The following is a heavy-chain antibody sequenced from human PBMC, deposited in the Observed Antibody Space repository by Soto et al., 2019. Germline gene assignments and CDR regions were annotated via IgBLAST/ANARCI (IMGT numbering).Heavy chain of an antibody. CDR3: ARAGDSSSWYDYYGMDV. J-gene: IGHJ6*02. Sequence: GASVKVSCKASGYTFTSYDINWVRQATGQGLEWMGWMNPNSGNTGYAQKFQGRVTMTRNTSISTAYMELSSLRSEGTAVYYCARAGDSSSWYDYYGMDVWGQGTTVTVSS. D-gene: IGHD6-13*01. CDR2: MNPNSGNT. V-gene: IGHV1-8*01. CDR1: GYTFTSYD.